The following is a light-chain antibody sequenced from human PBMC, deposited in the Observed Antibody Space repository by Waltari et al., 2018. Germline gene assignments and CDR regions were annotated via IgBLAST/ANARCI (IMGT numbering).Light chain of an antibody. V-gene: IGKV2-30*01. CDR3: LQAPIT. J-gene: IGKJ3*01. CDR2: KFA. CDR1: QSLENTDGNTY. Sequence: DVMLTQSPLFLPVTLGQPASISCRSTQSLENTDGNTYLDWFLQRPGQSPRRLIYKFAGRDSGVPDRVSGSGAGTNFTLKISRVEAEDVGVYYCLQAPITFGPGTRVDIK.